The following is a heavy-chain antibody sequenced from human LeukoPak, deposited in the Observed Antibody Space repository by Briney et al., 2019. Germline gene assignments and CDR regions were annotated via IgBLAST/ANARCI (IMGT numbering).Heavy chain of an antibody. CDR1: GGSISSYY. Sequence: SSETLSLTCTVSGGSISSYYWSWIRQPPGKGLEWIGYIYYSGSTNYNPSLKSRVTISVDTSKSQFSLKLSSVTAADTAVYYCARGQYYDFWSGYYTSAEYFQHWGQGTLVTVSS. V-gene: IGHV4-59*01. J-gene: IGHJ1*01. CDR3: ARGQYYDFWSGYYTSAEYFQH. D-gene: IGHD3-3*01. CDR2: IYYSGST.